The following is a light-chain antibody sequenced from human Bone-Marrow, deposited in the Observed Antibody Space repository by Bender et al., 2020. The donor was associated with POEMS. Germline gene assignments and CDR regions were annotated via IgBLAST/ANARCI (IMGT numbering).Light chain of an antibody. CDR2: DVR. J-gene: IGLJ2*01. Sequence: QAALTQPASVSGSPGQSITISCTGTSSDVGSYNYVSWYQQHPGEAPKLMIYDVRTRPSGVSTRFSGSKSGNTASLSISGLQPEDEADYYCASYKNTGLAFGGGTKVTVL. CDR1: SSDVGSYNY. V-gene: IGLV2-14*03. CDR3: ASYKNTGLA.